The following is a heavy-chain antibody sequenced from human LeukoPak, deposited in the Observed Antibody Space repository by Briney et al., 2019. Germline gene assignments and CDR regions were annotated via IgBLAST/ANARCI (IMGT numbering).Heavy chain of an antibody. V-gene: IGHV3-53*04. J-gene: IGHJ6*02. D-gene: IGHD3-22*01. Sequence: GGSLRLSCAASGFTVSSNYMSWVRQAPGKGLEWVSVIYSGGSTYYADSVKGRFTISRHNSKNTLYLQVNSLRAEDTAVYYCARDSYYDSSGYYYYYGMDVWGQGTTVTVSS. CDR3: ARDSYYDSSGYYYYYGMDV. CDR2: IYSGGST. CDR1: GFTVSSNY.